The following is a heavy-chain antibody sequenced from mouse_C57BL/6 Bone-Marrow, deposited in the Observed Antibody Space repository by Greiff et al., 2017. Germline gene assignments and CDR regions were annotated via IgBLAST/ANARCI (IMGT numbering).Heavy chain of an antibody. V-gene: IGHV3-6*01. CDR3: ARDGIYYDFDY. Sequence: EVKLLESGPGLVKPSQSLSLPCSVTGYSITSGYYWNWIRQFPGNKLEWMGYISYDGSNNYNPSLKNRISITRDTSKNQFFLKLNSGTTEDTATYYCARDGIYYDFDYWGQGTTLTVSS. D-gene: IGHD2-4*01. J-gene: IGHJ2*01. CDR1: GYSITSGYY. CDR2: ISYDGSN.